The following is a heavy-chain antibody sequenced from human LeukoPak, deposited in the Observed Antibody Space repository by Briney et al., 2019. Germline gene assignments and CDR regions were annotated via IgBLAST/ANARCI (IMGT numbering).Heavy chain of an antibody. J-gene: IGHJ4*02. CDR1: GFTFSSYS. V-gene: IGHV3-21*01. D-gene: IGHD3-3*01. CDR2: ISSSSSYI. Sequence: GSLRLSCAASGFTFSSYSMNWVRQAPGKGLEWVSSISSSSSYIYYADSVKGRFTISRDNAKNSLYLQMNSLRAEDTAVYYCAKDWPYDFWSGPYYFDYWGQGTLVTVSS. CDR3: AKDWPYDFWSGPYYFDY.